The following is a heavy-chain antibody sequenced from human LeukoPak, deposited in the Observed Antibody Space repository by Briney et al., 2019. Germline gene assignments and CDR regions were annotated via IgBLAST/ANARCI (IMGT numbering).Heavy chain of an antibody. CDR1: GFTFSSYA. Sequence: PGGSLRLSCTASGFTFSSYAMNWVRQAPGKGLEWVSVIYSGGSTYYADSVKGRFTISRDNSKNTYLQMNSLRAEDTAVYYCARDAPYGGYLGYWGQGTLVTVSS. V-gene: IGHV3-66*01. CDR2: IYSGGST. D-gene: IGHD5-12*01. CDR3: ARDAPYGGYLGY. J-gene: IGHJ4*02.